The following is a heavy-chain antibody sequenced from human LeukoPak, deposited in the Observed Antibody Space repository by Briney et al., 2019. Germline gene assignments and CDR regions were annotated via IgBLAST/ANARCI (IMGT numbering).Heavy chain of an antibody. CDR3: ASDHLPVSWNWYFDL. CDR1: GFIFTNYA. V-gene: IGHV3-30*14. D-gene: IGHD6-13*01. CDR2: ILVDGKSI. Sequence: GGSLTLYCAASGFIFTNYAMHGVRQAPGERPEGVAVILVDGKSIFYTDSGKGRFTISRDNSKNTVYLQMNSLRADDTALYYCASDHLPVSWNWYFDLWGRCTLVTVSS. J-gene: IGHJ2*01.